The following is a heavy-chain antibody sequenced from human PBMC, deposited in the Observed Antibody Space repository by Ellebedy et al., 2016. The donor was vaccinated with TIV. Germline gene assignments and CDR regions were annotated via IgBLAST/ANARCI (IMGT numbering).Heavy chain of an antibody. CDR1: GVTISTYS. D-gene: IGHD1-1*01. CDR3: TLNWNDSPVGGMDV. J-gene: IGHJ6*02. CDR2: MSRSSSTI. Sequence: GESLKISCAASGVTISTYSMNWVRQAPGKGLEWVAYMSRSSSTIYYADSVKGRFTISRDNAKNSLYLQMNSLRDEDTATNYCTLNWNDSPVGGMDVWGQGTTVTVSS. V-gene: IGHV3-48*02.